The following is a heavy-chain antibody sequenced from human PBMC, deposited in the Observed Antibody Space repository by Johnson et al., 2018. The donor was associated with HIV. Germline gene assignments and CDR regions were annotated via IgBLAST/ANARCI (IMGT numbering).Heavy chain of an antibody. Sequence: VQLVESGGGLVQPGGSLRLSCAASGFTFSSYEMNWVRQAPGKGLEWVSYISSSGSTIYYADSVKGRFTISRDNAKNSLFLQMNSLRAEDTAVYYCAKGDWNDVQDAFDLWGKGTMVTVSS. CDR2: ISSSGSTI. CDR3: AKGDWNDVQDAFDL. CDR1: GFTFSSYE. D-gene: IGHD1-1*01. V-gene: IGHV3-48*03. J-gene: IGHJ3*01.